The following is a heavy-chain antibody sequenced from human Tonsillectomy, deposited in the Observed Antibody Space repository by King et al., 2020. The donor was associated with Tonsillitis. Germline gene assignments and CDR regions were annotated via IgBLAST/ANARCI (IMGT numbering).Heavy chain of an antibody. CDR2: ISYSGST. CDR1: GASISNGDYY. V-gene: IGHV4-31*03. Sequence: HVQLQESGPGLVKPSQTLSLTCTVSGASISNGDYYWSWIRQPPGKGLEWIWYISYSGSTYYDPSRQSRVTMSVDTSKNQSSLTLSSLAAADSAVYYCASYAYTFWTSIGWGQGTLVTVSS. CDR3: ASYAYTFWTSIG. D-gene: IGHD3/OR15-3a*01. J-gene: IGHJ4*02.